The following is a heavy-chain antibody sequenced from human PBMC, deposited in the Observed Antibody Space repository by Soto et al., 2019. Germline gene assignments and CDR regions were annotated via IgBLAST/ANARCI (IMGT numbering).Heavy chain of an antibody. J-gene: IGHJ4*01. CDR2: ISSSSSYI. V-gene: IGHV3-21*01. Sequence: EVQLVESGGGLVKPGGSLRLSCAASGFTFSSYSMNWVSQAPGKGLEWVSSISSSSSYIYYADSVKGRFTISRDNAKNSLYLGMNSLRAEDTAVYYCERVSGSRRLYYFDCCGGRALGALSS. CDR1: GFTFSSYS. CDR3: ERVSGSRRLYYFDC. D-gene: IGHD2-15*01.